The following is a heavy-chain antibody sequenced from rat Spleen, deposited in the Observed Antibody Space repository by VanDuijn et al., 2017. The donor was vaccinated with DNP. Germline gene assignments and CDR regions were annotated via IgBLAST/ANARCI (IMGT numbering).Heavy chain of an antibody. Sequence: EVQLVESGGDLVQPGRSLKVSCVASGFTFSAYWMYWIRQAPGKGLEWVASINTDGDSTYYLDSVKGRFTISRDNAKSSLYLQMNSLKSEDTATYYCARQGPMDAWGQGTSVTVSS. V-gene: IGHV5-58*01. CDR2: INTDGDST. J-gene: IGHJ4*01. CDR3: ARQGPMDA. CDR1: GFTFSAYW. D-gene: IGHD3-3*01.